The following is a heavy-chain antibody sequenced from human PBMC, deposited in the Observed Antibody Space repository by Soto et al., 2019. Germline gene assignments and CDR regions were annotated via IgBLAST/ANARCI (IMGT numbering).Heavy chain of an antibody. CDR1: GGSVSSGSYY. Sequence: PSETLSLTCTVSGGSVSSGSYYWSWIRQPPGKGLEWIGYIYYSGSTNYNPSLKSRVTISVDTSKNQFSLKLSSVTAADTAVYYCARGSEFLEWLLFYGMDVWGQGTTVTVSS. CDR2: IYYSGST. CDR3: ARGSEFLEWLLFYGMDV. V-gene: IGHV4-61*01. J-gene: IGHJ6*02. D-gene: IGHD3-3*01.